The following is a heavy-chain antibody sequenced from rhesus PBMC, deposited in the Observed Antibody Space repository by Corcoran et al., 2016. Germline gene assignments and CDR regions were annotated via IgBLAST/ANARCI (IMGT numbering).Heavy chain of an antibody. CDR2: ISPYNCNK. V-gene: IGHV1-1*01. Sequence: QVPRVQSGAEIKQPGDSVKLSRKDSGYNLTSIHHTGVRPAPGEGPEWIGLISPYNCNKGCAQNVQGRVTITTDTSTGIGYMEVSSLRSEDTAVYYCTRGAFRHIAAGLSFDYWGQGVLVTVSS. CDR1: GYNLTSIH. J-gene: IGHJ4*01. D-gene: IGHD6-13*01. CDR3: TRGAFRHIAAGLSFDY.